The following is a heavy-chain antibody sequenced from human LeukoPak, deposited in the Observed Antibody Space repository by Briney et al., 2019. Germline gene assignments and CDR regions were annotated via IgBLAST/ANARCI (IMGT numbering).Heavy chain of an antibody. CDR3: ARGQRAVLAVAGTAYYFDY. CDR1: GGSFSGYY. J-gene: IGHJ4*02. Sequence: SETLSLTCAVYGGSFSGYYWSWIRQPPGKGLKWIGELNHSGSTNYNPSLKSRVTISVDTSKNQFSLKLSSVTAADTAVYYCARGQRAVLAVAGTAYYFDYWGQGTLVTVSS. CDR2: LNHSGST. D-gene: IGHD6-19*01. V-gene: IGHV4-34*01.